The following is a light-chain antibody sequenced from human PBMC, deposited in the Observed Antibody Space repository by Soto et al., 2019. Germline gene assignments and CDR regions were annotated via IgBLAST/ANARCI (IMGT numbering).Light chain of an antibody. CDR3: SSYASSSTLL. J-gene: IGLJ2*01. Sequence: QSALTQPASVSGSPGQSITISCTGTSSDVGGYNHVSWYQQYPGKAPKLMIYAVTNRPSGVSNRFSGSKSGNTASLTISGLQAEDEADYYCSSYASSSTLLFGGGTKLTVL. V-gene: IGLV2-14*01. CDR2: AVT. CDR1: SSDVGGYNH.